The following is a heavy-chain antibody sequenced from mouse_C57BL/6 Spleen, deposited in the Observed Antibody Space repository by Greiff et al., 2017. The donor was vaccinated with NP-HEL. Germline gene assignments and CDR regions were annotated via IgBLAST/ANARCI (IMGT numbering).Heavy chain of an antibody. CDR1: GYTFTSYW. D-gene: IGHD2-12*01. CDR3: AIRRPSSWFAY. V-gene: IGHV1-59*01. Sequence: VQLQQPGAELVRPGTSVKLSCKASGYTFTSYWMHWVKQRPGQGLEWIGVIDPSDSYTNYNQKFKGKATLTVDTSSSTAYMQLSSLTSEDSAVYYCAIRRPSSWFAYWGQGTLVTVSA. J-gene: IGHJ3*01. CDR2: IDPSDSYT.